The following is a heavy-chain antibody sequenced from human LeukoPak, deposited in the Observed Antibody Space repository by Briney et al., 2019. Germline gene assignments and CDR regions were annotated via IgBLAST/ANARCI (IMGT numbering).Heavy chain of an antibody. D-gene: IGHD2-21*02. Sequence: PSETLSLTCTDSGGSISSSSYYWGWIRQPPGKGLEWIGSIYYSGSTYYNPSLKSRVTISVDTSKNQFSLKLSSVTAADTAVYYCARQAAYGVTFIWYFDLWGRGTLVTVSS. J-gene: IGHJ2*01. CDR2: IYYSGST. CDR1: GGSISSSSYY. CDR3: ARQAAYGVTFIWYFDL. V-gene: IGHV4-39*01.